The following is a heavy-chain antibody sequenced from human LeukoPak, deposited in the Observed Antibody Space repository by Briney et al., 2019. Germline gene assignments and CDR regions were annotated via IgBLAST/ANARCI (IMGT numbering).Heavy chain of an antibody. Sequence: ASVKVSCKASGYTFTSYDINWVRQATGQGLEWMGWMNPNSGNTGYAQKFQGRVTITRNTSISTAYMELSSLRSEDTAVYYCARVAYGSSGSKVDYWGQGTLVTVSS. D-gene: IGHD3-22*01. CDR2: MNPNSGNT. CDR3: ARVAYGSSGSKVDY. V-gene: IGHV1-8*03. J-gene: IGHJ4*02. CDR1: GYTFTSYD.